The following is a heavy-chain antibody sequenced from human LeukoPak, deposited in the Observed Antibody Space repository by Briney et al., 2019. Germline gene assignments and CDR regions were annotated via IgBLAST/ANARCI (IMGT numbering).Heavy chain of an antibody. D-gene: IGHD6-13*01. CDR3: AKDVKAGSAAGTVDY. Sequence: GGSLRLSSAPSVFTFSIYGIHSVPDAPGKGLGCVSVISLDVSNKYYADSVKGRFTISRDNSKNTLYLQMNSLRAEDTAVYYCAKDVKAGSAAGTVDYWGQGTLVTVSS. V-gene: IGHV3-30*18. CDR1: VFTFSIYG. CDR2: ISLDVSNK. J-gene: IGHJ4*02.